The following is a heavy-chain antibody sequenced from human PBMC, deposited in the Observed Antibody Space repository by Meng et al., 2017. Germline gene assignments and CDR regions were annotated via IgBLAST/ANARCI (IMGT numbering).Heavy chain of an antibody. V-gene: IGHV3-72*01. CDR1: GFSFSDYY. J-gene: IGHJ4*02. CDR2: IRNKANSYTT. Sequence: GESLKISCEATGFSFSDYYMDWVRQAPGKGLEWVGRIRNKANSYTTEYAASVKGRFTVSRDDSKNTLYLQMNSLKTEDTAVYYCTTDWTWESTHFDYWGQGTLVTVSS. D-gene: IGHD1-26*01. CDR3: TTDWTWESTHFDY.